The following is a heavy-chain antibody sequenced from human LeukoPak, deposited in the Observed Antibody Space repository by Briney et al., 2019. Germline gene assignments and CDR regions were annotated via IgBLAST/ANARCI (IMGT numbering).Heavy chain of an antibody. Sequence: PGRSLRLSCAASGFTFSSYGMHWVRQAPGKGLEWVAVIWYDGSNKYYADSVKGRFTISRDNSKNTLYLQMNSLRAEDTAVYYCAREHEVLDYYDSSGYSLGYWGQGTLVTVSS. CDR2: IWYDGSNK. J-gene: IGHJ4*02. D-gene: IGHD3-22*01. CDR1: GFTFSSYG. CDR3: AREHEVLDYYDSSGYSLGY. V-gene: IGHV3-33*01.